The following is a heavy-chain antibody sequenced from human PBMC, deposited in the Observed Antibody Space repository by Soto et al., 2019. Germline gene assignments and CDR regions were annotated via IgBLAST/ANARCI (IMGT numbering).Heavy chain of an antibody. CDR3: AREGYAMIWFDP. D-gene: IGHD2-8*01. CDR2: IYYSGST. CDR1: GASVSSGSYS. Sequence: QVQLQESGPGLVKPSETLSLTCTVSGASVSSGSYSWSWIRQPPGKGLEWIGYIYYSGSTNYNPSLKSRVTISVDTSKNQFSLKLSSVTAADTAVYYCAREGYAMIWFDPWGQGTLVTVSS. J-gene: IGHJ5*02. V-gene: IGHV4-61*01.